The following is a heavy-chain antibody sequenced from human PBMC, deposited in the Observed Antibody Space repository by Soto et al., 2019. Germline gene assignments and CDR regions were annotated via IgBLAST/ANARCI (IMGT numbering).Heavy chain of an antibody. CDR1: GTTFSSYG. D-gene: IGHD2-21*02. Sequence: QVQLVQSGAELKKPGSSVNVSCKASGTTFSSYGFNWVRQAPGQGLEWMGGIIPVLGTINYAQKFQGRVTITADKSTSTVYMDLSSLRSEDTAVYYCASGTLFCGGDCYFDHWGLGTLVTVPS. CDR2: IIPVLGTI. V-gene: IGHV1-69*06. J-gene: IGHJ4*02. CDR3: ASGTLFCGGDCYFDH.